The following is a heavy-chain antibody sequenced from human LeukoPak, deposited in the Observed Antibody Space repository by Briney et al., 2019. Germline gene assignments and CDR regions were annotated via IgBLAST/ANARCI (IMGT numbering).Heavy chain of an antibody. CDR2: ISGSGGST. CDR3: AKIYYDYVWGSFVDP. D-gene: IGHD3-16*01. Sequence: GGSLRLSCAASGFTFSSYAMSWFRQAPGKGLEWVSAISGSGGSTYYAGSVKGRFTISRDNSKNTLYLQMNSLRAEDTAVYYCAKIYYDYVWGSFVDPWGQGTLVTVSS. V-gene: IGHV3-23*01. CDR1: GFTFSSYA. J-gene: IGHJ5*02.